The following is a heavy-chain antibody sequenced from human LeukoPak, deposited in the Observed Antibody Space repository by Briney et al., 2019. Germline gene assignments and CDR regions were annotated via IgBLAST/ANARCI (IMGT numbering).Heavy chain of an antibody. D-gene: IGHD3-9*01. CDR1: GYTFTSYG. Sequence: ASVKVSCKASGYTFTSYGISWVRQAPGQGLEWMGWINPNSGGTNYAQQFQGRVTMTRDTFINTAYMDLSRLRSDDTAVYYCARDLGYRYFYGNGFDYWGQGTLVTVSS. CDR2: INPNSGGT. J-gene: IGHJ4*02. V-gene: IGHV1-2*02. CDR3: ARDLGYRYFYGNGFDY.